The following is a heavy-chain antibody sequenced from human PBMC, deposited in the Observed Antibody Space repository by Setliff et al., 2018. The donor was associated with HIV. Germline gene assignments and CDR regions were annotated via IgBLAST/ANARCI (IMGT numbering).Heavy chain of an antibody. V-gene: IGHV4-34*01. CDR2: ISHSGRT. CDR3: ARGPLDSSGYRSDAFDI. J-gene: IGHJ3*02. CDR1: VRSFSGYY. D-gene: IGHD3-22*01. Sequence: PSETLSLTCAVYVRSFSGYYWSWIRQPPGKGLEWIGEISHSGRTNYNPSLKSRVTISVDTSKNQFSLKLSSVTAADTAVYYCARGPLDSSGYRSDAFDIWGQGTMVTVSS.